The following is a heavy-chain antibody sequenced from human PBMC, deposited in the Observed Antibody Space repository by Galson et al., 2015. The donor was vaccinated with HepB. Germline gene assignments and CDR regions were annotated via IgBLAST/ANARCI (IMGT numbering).Heavy chain of an antibody. V-gene: IGHV1-18*04. D-gene: IGHD3-10*01. J-gene: IGHJ4*02. CDR3: ARFRRFGELKPYYFDY. CDR2: ISAYNGNT. Sequence: SVKVSCKASGYTFTSYGISWVRQAPGQGLEWMGWISAYNGNTNYAQKLQGRVTMTTDTSTSTAYMELRSLRSDDTAVYYCARFRRFGELKPYYFDYWGQGTLVTVSS. CDR1: GYTFTSYG.